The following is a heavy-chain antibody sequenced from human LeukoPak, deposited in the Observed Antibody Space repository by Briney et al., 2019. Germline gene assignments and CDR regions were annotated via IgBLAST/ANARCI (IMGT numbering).Heavy chain of an antibody. D-gene: IGHD6-13*01. CDR3: ARRRYSSSWYIWFDP. V-gene: IGHV4-30-4*08. Sequence: SETLSLTCTVSGGSISSGDYHWSWIRQPPGKGLEWIGYIYYSGSTYYNPSLKSRVTISVDTSKTQFSLKLSSVTAADTAVYYCARRRYSSSWYIWFDPWGQGTLVTVSS. CDR2: IYYSGST. J-gene: IGHJ5*02. CDR1: GGSISSGDYH.